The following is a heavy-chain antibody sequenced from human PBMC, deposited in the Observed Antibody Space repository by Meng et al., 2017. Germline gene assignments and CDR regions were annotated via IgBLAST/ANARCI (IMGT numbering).Heavy chain of an antibody. CDR2: IHPSGNA. J-gene: IGHJ4*02. Sequence: QVQLVQSGAEVKKPGAPVKVSCKASGYTYTHYQMDWVRQAPGQGLEWMGWIHPSGNANYAQKFQGRVTMTTDTSTTTAYMELRSLRSDDSALYYCVKHSSDWSLDSWGQGTLVTVSS. V-gene: IGHV1-18*01. CDR1: GYTYTHYQ. CDR3: VKHSSDWSLDS. D-gene: IGHD6-19*01.